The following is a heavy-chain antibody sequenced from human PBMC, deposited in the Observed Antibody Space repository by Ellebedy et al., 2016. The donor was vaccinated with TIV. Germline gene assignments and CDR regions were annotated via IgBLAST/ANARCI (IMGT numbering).Heavy chain of an antibody. V-gene: IGHV3-23*01. CDR2: ISHTGSMA. CDR3: AKGRGGGSDASAARYYFDS. Sequence: GESLKISCAASGFTFNNYALSWVRQAPGKGLEWVSTISHTGSMAYYANSVEGRFIISRDISKKALYLQMNSLRTEDKAVYYWAKGRGGGSDASAARYYFDSWGLGTLVTVSS. D-gene: IGHD3-10*01. CDR1: GFTFNNYA. J-gene: IGHJ4*02.